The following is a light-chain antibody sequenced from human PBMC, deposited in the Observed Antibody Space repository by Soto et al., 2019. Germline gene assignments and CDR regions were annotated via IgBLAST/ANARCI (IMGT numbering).Light chain of an antibody. V-gene: IGKV1-33*01. CDR2: DAS. CDR3: QQYDNLPLT. Sequence: DIQTTPPPSSLSASVGDRFPITCQASQDINNCLNWYHQKPGKAPKLLIYDASNLETGVPSRFSGSGSGTHFTFTISSLQPEDTATYYCQQYDNLPLTFGPGTKVDIK. CDR1: QDINNC. J-gene: IGKJ3*01.